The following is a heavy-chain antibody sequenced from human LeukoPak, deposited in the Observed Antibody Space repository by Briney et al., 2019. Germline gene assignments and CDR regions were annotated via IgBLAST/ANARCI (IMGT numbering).Heavy chain of an antibody. V-gene: IGHV3-30*18. CDR1: GFTFSSYD. CDR3: AKHGGVVGATWDGAFDI. D-gene: IGHD1-26*01. Sequence: PGRSLRLSCAASGFTFSSYDMNCVRQAPGKGLEWVAVISYDGSNEYYGDSVKGRFTISRDNSKNTLYLQMNSLRAEDTSVYYCAKHGGVVGATWDGAFDIWGQGTMVTVSS. J-gene: IGHJ3*02. CDR2: ISYDGSNE.